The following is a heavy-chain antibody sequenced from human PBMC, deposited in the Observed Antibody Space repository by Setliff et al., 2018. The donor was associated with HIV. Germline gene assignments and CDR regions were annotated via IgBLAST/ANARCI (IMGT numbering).Heavy chain of an antibody. CDR2: INAGNGNT. CDR3: ARVKGLRVRNWNDRPNASDL. Sequence: ASVKVSCKASGYTFTSYAMHWVRQAPGQRLEWMGWINAGNGNTKYSQKFQGRVTITRDTSTSTVYMDLGGLRSDDTAVYYCARVKGLRVRNWNDRPNASDLWGQGTMVTVSS. V-gene: IGHV1-3*01. CDR1: GYTFTSYA. D-gene: IGHD1-1*01. J-gene: IGHJ3*01.